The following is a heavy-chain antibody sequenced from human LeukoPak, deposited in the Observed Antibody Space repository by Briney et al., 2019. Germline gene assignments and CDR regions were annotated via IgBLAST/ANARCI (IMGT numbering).Heavy chain of an antibody. J-gene: IGHJ4*02. CDR1: GFTFSSYS. CDR2: ISSSSSYI. Sequence: GGSLRLSCAASGFTFSSYSMNWVRQAPGKGLEWVSSISSSSSYIYYADSVKGRFTISRDDAKNSLYLQMNSLRAEDTAVYHCARFIVSWSGYYEEDFDYWGQGTLVTVSS. CDR3: ARFIVSWSGYYEEDFDY. D-gene: IGHD3-3*01. V-gene: IGHV3-21*01.